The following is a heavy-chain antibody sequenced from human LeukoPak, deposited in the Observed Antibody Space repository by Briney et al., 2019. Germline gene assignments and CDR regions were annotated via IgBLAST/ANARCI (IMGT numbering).Heavy chain of an antibody. D-gene: IGHD3-9*01. CDR3: AKLDILTGYSPYV. V-gene: IGHV3-66*04. J-gene: IGHJ6*02. CDR2: IYSGGRT. CDR1: EFSVSNNY. Sequence: GGSLRLSCTASEFSVSNNYMSWVRQAPGKGWEGVSVIYSGGRTNYADSVRGRFSISRDNSKNTMYLQMNSLRVEDTAVYYCAKLDILTGYSPYVWGQGTTVTVSS.